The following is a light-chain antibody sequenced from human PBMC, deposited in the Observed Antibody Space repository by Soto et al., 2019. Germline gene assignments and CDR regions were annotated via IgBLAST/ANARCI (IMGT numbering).Light chain of an antibody. CDR1: RSNIGADYD. CDR3: QSYDRSLSGYV. Sequence: QSVLTQPPSVSGAPGQRVTVSCTGSRSNIGADYDVHWYQQLPGTAPKLLVYDNRNRPSGVPDRFSGSKSGTSASLAITGLQAEDEADYYCQSYDRSLSGYVFGTGTKVTAL. V-gene: IGLV1-40*01. J-gene: IGLJ1*01. CDR2: DNR.